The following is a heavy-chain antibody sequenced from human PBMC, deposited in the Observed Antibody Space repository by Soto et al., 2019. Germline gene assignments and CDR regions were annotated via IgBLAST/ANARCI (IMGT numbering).Heavy chain of an antibody. CDR2: ISVDGSNK. CDR1: GFTLSNTG. Sequence: PGGSLRLSCAVSGFTLSNTGMHWVRQAPARGREWLAFISVDGSNKYYADSMKGRFTMSRDNSKSTLYLQMSSLRVEDTAVYYCTKRRNVLRFLEWSSGMEVWGQGTTVTVYS. CDR3: TKRRNVLRFLEWSSGMEV. D-gene: IGHD3-3*01. J-gene: IGHJ6*02. V-gene: IGHV3-30*18.